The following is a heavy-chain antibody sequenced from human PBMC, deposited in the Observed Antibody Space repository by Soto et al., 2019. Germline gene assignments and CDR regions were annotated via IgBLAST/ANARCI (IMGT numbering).Heavy chain of an antibody. CDR2: INAGNGHT. V-gene: IGHV1-3*01. Sequence: QVQLVQSGAEVKKPGASVKVSCKASGYTFTSHAMHWVRQAPGQGLEWMGWINAGNGHTKFSQKFQGRVTITRDTSASTAYMELRSLRSEDTAVYYCAKDFDSRGYYFSLAYYSGMDVWGQGTTVTVSS. J-gene: IGHJ6*02. CDR3: AKDFDSRGYYFSLAYYSGMDV. CDR1: GYTFTSHA. D-gene: IGHD3-22*01.